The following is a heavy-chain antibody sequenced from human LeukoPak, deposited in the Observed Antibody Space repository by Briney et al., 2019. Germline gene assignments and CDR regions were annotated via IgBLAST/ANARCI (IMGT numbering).Heavy chain of an antibody. J-gene: IGHJ6*03. CDR1: EFSFSSYA. CDR3: AKGGGSYFRRVTYYYYYMDV. V-gene: IGHV3-23*01. CDR2: ISGSGDST. Sequence: GGSLRLSCAASEFSFSSYAMSWVRQAPGKGLQWVSGISGSGDSTYYADSVNGRFTISRDNSKNTLYLQTISLRAEDTAVYYCAKGGGSYFRRVTYYYYYMDVWGKGTTVTVSS. D-gene: IGHD1-26*01.